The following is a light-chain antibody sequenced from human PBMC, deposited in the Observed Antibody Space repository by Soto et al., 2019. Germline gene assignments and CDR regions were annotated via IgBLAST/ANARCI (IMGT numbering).Light chain of an antibody. V-gene: IGKV4-1*01. CDR3: QQYGSSSWT. J-gene: IGKJ1*01. CDR2: WAS. CDR1: QGVLYSSNNRNY. Sequence: DIVMLQSPDSLAVSLGERVTINCKSSQGVLYSSNNRNYLAWYQQKPGQPPKLLIYWASTRESGVPARFSGSGSGTDFTLTISSLEPEDFAVYYCQQYGSSSWTFGQGTKVDIK.